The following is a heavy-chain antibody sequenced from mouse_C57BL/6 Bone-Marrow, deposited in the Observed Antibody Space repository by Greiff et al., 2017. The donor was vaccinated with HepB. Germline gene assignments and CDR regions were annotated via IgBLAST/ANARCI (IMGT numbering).Heavy chain of an antibody. V-gene: IGHV5-17*01. CDR1: GFTFSDYG. CDR2: ISSGSSTI. CDR3: ARGYYSNYLFAY. J-gene: IGHJ3*01. Sequence: DVKLVESGGGLVKPGGSLKLSCAASGFTFSDYGMHWVRQAPEKGLEWVAYISSGSSTIYYADTVKGRFTISRDNAKNTLFLQMTSLRSEDTAMYYCARGYYSNYLFAYWGQGTLVTVSA. D-gene: IGHD2-5*01.